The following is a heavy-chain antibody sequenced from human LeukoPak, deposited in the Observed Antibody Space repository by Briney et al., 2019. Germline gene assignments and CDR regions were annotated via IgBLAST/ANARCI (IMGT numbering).Heavy chain of an antibody. J-gene: IGHJ4*02. D-gene: IGHD3-22*01. Sequence: ASVKVSCKASGGTFSSYTISWVRQAPGQGVEWMGRIIPILGIANYAQKFQGRVTITADKSTSTAYMELSSLRSEDAAVYYCARAYYYDSSGYFELDYWGQGTLVTVSS. CDR1: GGTFSSYT. V-gene: IGHV1-69*02. CDR2: IIPILGIA. CDR3: ARAYYYDSSGYFELDY.